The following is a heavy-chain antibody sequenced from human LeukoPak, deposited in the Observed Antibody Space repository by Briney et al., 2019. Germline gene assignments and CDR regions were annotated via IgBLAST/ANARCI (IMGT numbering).Heavy chain of an antibody. V-gene: IGHV1-8*01. CDR3: ARLSQTSAYYVTSVYYYLGY. J-gene: IGHJ4*02. CDR1: GYTFSSYD. D-gene: IGHD5/OR15-5a*01. Sequence: GASVKVSCKGSGYTFSSYDINWVRQATGQGLEWMGWMNPDTGNSGYAQKSQGRVTMTRDTSISTAYMELSSLRSEDTAVYYCARLSQTSAYYVTSVYYYLGYWGQGTLVTVSS. CDR2: MNPDTGNS.